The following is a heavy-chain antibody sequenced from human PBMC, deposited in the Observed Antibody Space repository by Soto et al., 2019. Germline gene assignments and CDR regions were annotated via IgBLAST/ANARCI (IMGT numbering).Heavy chain of an antibody. CDR3: ATDTRGYSYGFDY. J-gene: IGHJ4*02. CDR1: GGTFSSYT. V-gene: IGHV1-69*02. CDR2: IIPILGIA. D-gene: IGHD5-18*01. Sequence: QVQLVQSGAEVKKPGSSVKVSCKASGGTFSSYTISWVRQAPGQGLEWMGRIIPILGIANYAQKFQGRVTITADKSTRTAYMELRSLRSEDTAVYYCATDTRGYSYGFDYWGQGTLVTVSS.